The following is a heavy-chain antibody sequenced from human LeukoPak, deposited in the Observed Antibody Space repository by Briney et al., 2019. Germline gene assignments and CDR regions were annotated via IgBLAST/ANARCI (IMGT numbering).Heavy chain of an antibody. CDR3: ARPLPGGLGYYFDY. V-gene: IGHV4-34*01. CDR2: INHSGRT. CDR1: GGSFSGYY. D-gene: IGHD1-26*01. J-gene: IGHJ4*02. Sequence: SETLSLTCAVSGGSFSGYYWTWIRQPPGKGLEWIGEINHSGRTNYNPSLKSRITISLDTSKNQFSLKLSSVTAADTAVYYCARPLPGGLGYYFDYWGQGTLVTVSS.